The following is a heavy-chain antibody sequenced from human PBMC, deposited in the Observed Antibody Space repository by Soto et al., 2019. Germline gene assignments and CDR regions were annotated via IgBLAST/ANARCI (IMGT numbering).Heavy chain of an antibody. CDR3: ARGHLTWYSSGWYLREGYFDS. Sequence: SETLSLTCAVCGGSFSGYYWSWIRQPPGKGLEWIGEINHSGSTNYNPSLKSRVTISVDTSKNQFSLKLSSVTAADTAVYYCARGHLTWYSSGWYLREGYFDSWGQGTLVTVS. V-gene: IGHV4-34*01. CDR1: GGSFSGYY. CDR2: INHSGST. J-gene: IGHJ4*02. D-gene: IGHD6-19*01.